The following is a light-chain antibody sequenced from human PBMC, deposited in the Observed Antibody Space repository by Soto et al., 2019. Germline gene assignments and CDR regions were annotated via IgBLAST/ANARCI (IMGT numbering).Light chain of an antibody. CDR2: DTS. CDR3: QHYGFSFWT. J-gene: IGKJ1*01. CDR1: QSVNTNH. V-gene: IGKV3-20*01. Sequence: GAVSLSKRERATLSCRASQSVNTNHLAWYQQKPGQTPRLLMYDTSRRATGIPDRFTGSGSGTDFTLTISRLEPEDFAVYYCQHYGFSFWT.